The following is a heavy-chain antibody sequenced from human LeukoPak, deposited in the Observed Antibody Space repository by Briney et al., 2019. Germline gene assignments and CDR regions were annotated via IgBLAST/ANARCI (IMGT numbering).Heavy chain of an antibody. D-gene: IGHD2-2*01. CDR3: AKDAVYCSSTSCLRNWFDP. CDR1: GFTFSSYA. Sequence: PGTSLRLSCAASGFTFSSYAMSWVRQAPGKGLEWVSAISGSGGSTYYADSVKGRFTISRDNSKNTLYLQMNSLRAEDTAVYYCAKDAVYCSSTSCLRNWFDPWGQGTLVTVSS. V-gene: IGHV3-23*01. CDR2: ISGSGGST. J-gene: IGHJ5*02.